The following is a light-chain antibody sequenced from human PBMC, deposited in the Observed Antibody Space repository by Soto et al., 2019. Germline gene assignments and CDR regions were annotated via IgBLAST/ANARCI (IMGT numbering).Light chain of an antibody. CDR3: QQLYIFPLT. CDR2: AAS. J-gene: IGKJ5*01. V-gene: IGKV1-9*01. CDR1: QAISSY. Sequence: DIRMTQSPSSLSASTGDRVSITCRASQAISSYLAWYQQKPGKAPNLLMYAASTLQSGVPSRFSGGESGTEYTLTISSLQPEDSATYYCQQLYIFPLTFGQGTRLEIK.